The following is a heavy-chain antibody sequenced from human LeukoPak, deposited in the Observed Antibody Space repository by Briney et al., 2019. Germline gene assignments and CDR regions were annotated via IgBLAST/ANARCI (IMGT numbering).Heavy chain of an antibody. CDR1: GHTFTNYG. D-gene: IGHD3-10*01. V-gene: IGHV1-18*01. CDR2: INAYNGNT. J-gene: IGHJ5*02. Sequence: GASVKVSCKASGHTFTNYGISWVRQAPGQGLEWMGWINAYNGNTNYAQKLQGRVTMTTDTSRSTGYMELRSLRSDDTAVYYCARDFPYNYGSGSPSNWFDPWGQGTLVTVSS. CDR3: ARDFPYNYGSGSPSNWFDP.